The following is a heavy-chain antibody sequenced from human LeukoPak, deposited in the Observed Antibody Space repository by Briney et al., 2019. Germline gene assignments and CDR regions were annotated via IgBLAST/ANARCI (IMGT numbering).Heavy chain of an antibody. CDR2: LYPGDSDT. CDR3: ARLKGQYYDFWSGKIWFDP. V-gene: IGHV5-51*01. J-gene: IGHJ5*02. CDR1: GYSFTSYW. D-gene: IGHD3-3*01. Sequence: GESLKISCKGSGYSFTSYWIGWVRQMPGKGLEWMGILYPGDSDTRYSPSFQGQVTISADKSISTAYLQWSSLKASDTAMYYCARLKGQYYDFWSGKIWFDPWGQGTLVTVSS.